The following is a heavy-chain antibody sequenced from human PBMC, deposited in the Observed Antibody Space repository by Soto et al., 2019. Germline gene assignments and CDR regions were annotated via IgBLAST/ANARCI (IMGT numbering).Heavy chain of an antibody. V-gene: IGHV3-64*01. CDR2: ISNNGAHT. J-gene: IGHJ6*03. CDR1: GFTFSNYE. CDR3: ARRGYGSRWPNVYMDV. Sequence: GGSLRLSCAASGFTFSNYEMHWVRQAPGKGLEYVSGISNNGAHTDYAKSVKGRFTISRDNFENTLYLQMGSLRAEDMAFYYCARRGYGSRWPNVYMDVWGKGTTVTVSS. D-gene: IGHD6-13*01.